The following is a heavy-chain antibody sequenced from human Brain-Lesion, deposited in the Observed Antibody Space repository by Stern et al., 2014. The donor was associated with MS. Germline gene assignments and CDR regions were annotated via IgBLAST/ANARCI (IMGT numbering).Heavy chain of an antibody. CDR2: INPKSGGT. CDR1: GYTFTGYY. CDR3: ATYYYDSTGYNDF. J-gene: IGHJ4*02. Sequence: VESGAEVKKPGASVKVSCKASGYTFTGYYMPWVRQAPGQGLEWMGWINPKSGGTNYAQKFQGWVTMTRDTSINTAYMELSRLRSDDTAVYYCATYYYDSTGYNDFWGQGTLVTVSS. V-gene: IGHV1-2*04. D-gene: IGHD3-22*01.